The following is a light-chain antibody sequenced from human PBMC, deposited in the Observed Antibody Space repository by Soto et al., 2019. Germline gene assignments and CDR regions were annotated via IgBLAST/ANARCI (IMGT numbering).Light chain of an antibody. J-gene: IGKJ2*03. CDR2: GAS. Sequence: EIVLTQSPGTLSLSPGERATLSCRASQSVSSSYLAWYQQKPGQAPRLLIYGASSRATGIPDRFSGSGSGTDFTLTIGRLEPEDFAVYYCLQYGNLPYSFGQGTKLEIK. CDR1: QSVSSSY. CDR3: LQYGNLPYS. V-gene: IGKV3-20*01.